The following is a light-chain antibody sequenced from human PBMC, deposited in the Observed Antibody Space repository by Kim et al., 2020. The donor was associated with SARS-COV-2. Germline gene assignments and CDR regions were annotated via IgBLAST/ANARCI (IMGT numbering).Light chain of an antibody. CDR3: QSADSGGTYWV. CDR2: KDS. V-gene: IGLV3-25*03. CDR1: ALAKQY. J-gene: IGLJ3*02. Sequence: SPGQTARITCSGDALAKQYACWYQQNPGQAPVLVIYKDSERPSGIPERFSGSSSGTTVTLTISGVQAEDEADYYCQSADSGGTYWVFGGGTQLTVL.